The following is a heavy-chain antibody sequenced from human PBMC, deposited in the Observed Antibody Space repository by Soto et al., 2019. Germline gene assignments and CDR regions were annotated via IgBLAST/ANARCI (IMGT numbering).Heavy chain of an antibody. CDR1: GYTFTSYG. Sequence: ASVKVSCKASGYTFTSYGISWVRQAPGQGLEWMGWISAYNGNTNYAQKLQGRVTMTTDTSTSTAYMELRSLRSDDTAVYYCARDRPPVGATPLCYFDYWGQGTLVTVSS. V-gene: IGHV1-18*01. J-gene: IGHJ4*02. D-gene: IGHD1-26*01. CDR2: ISAYNGNT. CDR3: ARDRPPVGATPLCYFDY.